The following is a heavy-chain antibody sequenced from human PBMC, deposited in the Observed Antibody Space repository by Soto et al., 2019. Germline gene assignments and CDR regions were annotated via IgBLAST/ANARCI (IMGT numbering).Heavy chain of an antibody. Sequence: EVQLVQSGGHLVQPGGSLRLSCAASGFTFTSFTMNWVRQAPGKGLEWISHINGAGTITYYADSVKGRFTISRDNAKKSLYLQMNSLRAEDTAVYYCVTGREDGWLDHPDNALDGWGKGTMVTVSA. CDR2: INGAGTIT. V-gene: IGHV3-48*01. CDR1: GFTFTSFT. D-gene: IGHD6-19*01. J-gene: IGHJ3*01. CDR3: VTGREDGWLDHPDNALDG.